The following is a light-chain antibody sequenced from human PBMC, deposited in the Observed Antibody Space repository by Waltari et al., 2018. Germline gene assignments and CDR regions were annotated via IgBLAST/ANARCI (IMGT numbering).Light chain of an antibody. CDR3: QLWESSSDHPL. CDR1: KVGSNS. J-gene: IGLJ3*02. Sequence: SNVLTQPPSVSVAPVQTATISCGGNKVGSNSVHWYQQKSGQAPILVLPDDYDRPSGIPERFSGSSTGNTATLTISRVEDGDEADYYCQLWESSSDHPLFGGGTRLTVL. V-gene: IGLV3-21*02. CDR2: DDY.